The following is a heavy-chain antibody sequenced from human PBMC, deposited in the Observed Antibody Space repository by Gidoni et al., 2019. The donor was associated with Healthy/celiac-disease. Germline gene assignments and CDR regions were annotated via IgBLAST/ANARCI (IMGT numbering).Heavy chain of an antibody. CDR2: IWYAGSNT. J-gene: IGHJ5*02. V-gene: IGHV3-33*01. D-gene: IGHD3-10*01. CDR3: ARDAIWFGELLSSWFDP. CDR1: GFTFSSDG. Sequence: QVQLVESGGGVVQPGRALRLSWAASGFTFSSDGMHWVRQATGKGLECVAFIWYAGSNTYSAYSLKVLFTISRDNSQNTLYLQMNSLRAEDTSVYYCARDAIWFGELLSSWFDPWGQGTLVTVSS.